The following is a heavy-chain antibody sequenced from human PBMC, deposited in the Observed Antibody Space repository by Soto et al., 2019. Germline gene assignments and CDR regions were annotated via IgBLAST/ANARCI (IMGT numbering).Heavy chain of an antibody. D-gene: IGHD3-10*01. CDR2: IYPNNGAT. J-gene: IGHJ2*01. CDR1: GYTFIAYY. V-gene: IGHV1-2*02. Sequence: QLQVVQSGAEVKKPGASVKVSCTSSGYTFIAYYIHWVRQAPGQGLEWMGWIYPNNGATSFAQKFQGRINMTRDTSINTAYMDLSGLRSDDTAVYYCASLKEGGWGGIYWHFDLWGPGTLVTVSS. CDR3: ASLKEGGWGGIYWHFDL.